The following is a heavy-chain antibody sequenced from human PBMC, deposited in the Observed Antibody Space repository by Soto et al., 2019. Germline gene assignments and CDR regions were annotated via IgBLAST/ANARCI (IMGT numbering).Heavy chain of an antibody. J-gene: IGHJ6*02. CDR1: GGTFTNYA. D-gene: IGHD2-2*01. CDR3: ARGTRDCTITSCHSPQGYFRHDMDV. Sequence: QVQVVQSGAEVRNPGSSVTVSCKASGGTFTNYAISWVRQAPGQGLEWVGGIIPMYGSPAYGQNFRGRVTITADRSTSTAYLRLSSLSSEDSAVYYCARGTRDCTITSCHSPQGYFRHDMDVWGPGTTVTVSS. CDR2: IIPMYGSP. V-gene: IGHV1-69*06.